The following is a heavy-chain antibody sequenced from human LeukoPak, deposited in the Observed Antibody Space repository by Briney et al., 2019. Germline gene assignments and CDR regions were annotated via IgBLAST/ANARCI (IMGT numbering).Heavy chain of an antibody. CDR2: INHSGST. J-gene: IGHJ4*02. CDR1: GGSFSGYY. Sequence: PSETLSLTCAVYGGSFSGYYWSWIRQPPGKGLEWIGEINHSGSTNYNPSLESRVTISVDTSRNQISLKWSSVTAADTAVYYCARGHGSRGSEGILDYWGQGTLVTVSS. V-gene: IGHV4-34*01. CDR3: ARGHGSRGSEGILDY. D-gene: IGHD5-12*01.